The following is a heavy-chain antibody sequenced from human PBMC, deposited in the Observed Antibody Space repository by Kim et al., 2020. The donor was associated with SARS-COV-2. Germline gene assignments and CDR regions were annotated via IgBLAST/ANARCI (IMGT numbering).Heavy chain of an antibody. V-gene: IGHV4-30-2*01. CDR2: IYHSGST. D-gene: IGHD3-10*01. J-gene: IGHJ5*02. CDR3: ARGGYYYGSGSYRGFDP. CDR1: GGSISSGGYS. Sequence: SETLSLTCAVSGGSISSGGYSWSWIRQPPGKGLEWIGYIYHSGSTYYNPSLKSRVTISVDRSKNQFSLKLSSVTAADTAVYYCARGGYYYGSGSYRGFDPWGQGTLVTVSS.